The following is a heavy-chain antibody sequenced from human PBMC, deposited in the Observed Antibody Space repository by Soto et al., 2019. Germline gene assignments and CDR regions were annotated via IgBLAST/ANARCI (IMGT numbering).Heavy chain of an antibody. CDR3: ATSITGTINYYYYGMDF. Sequence: PGGSLRLSCAASGFTFSSYAMHWVRQAPGKGLEWVAVISYDGSNKYYADSVKGRFTISRDNSKNTLYLQMNSLRAEDTAVYYCATSITGTINYYYYGMDFWGQGTTVTVSS. CDR2: ISYDGSNK. J-gene: IGHJ6*02. D-gene: IGHD1-7*01. CDR1: GFTFSSYA. V-gene: IGHV3-30-3*01.